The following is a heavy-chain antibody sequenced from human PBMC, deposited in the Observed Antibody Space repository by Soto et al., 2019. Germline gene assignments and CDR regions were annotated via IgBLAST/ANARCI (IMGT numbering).Heavy chain of an antibody. CDR3: AKSIHYYDSSGYHFFDY. V-gene: IGHV3-23*01. D-gene: IGHD3-22*01. CDR1: GFTFSSYA. Sequence: GGSLRLSCAASGFTFSSYAMSWVRQAPGKGLEWVSAISGSGGSTYYADSVKGRFTISRDNSKNTLYLQMNSLRAEDTAVYYCAKSIHYYDSSGYHFFDYWGQGTLVTVSS. CDR2: ISGSGGST. J-gene: IGHJ4*02.